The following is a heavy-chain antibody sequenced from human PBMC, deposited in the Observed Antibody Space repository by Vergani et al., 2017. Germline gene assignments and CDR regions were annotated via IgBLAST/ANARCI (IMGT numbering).Heavy chain of an antibody. Sequence: QVQLVQSGAEVKKPGSSVKVSCKASGGTFSSYAISWVRQAPGQGLEWMGGIIPIFGTANYAQKFQGRVTITADESTSTAYMELSSLRSEDTAVYYCAIPYSSGWYSGSKNAFDIWGQGTMVTVSS. J-gene: IGHJ3*02. V-gene: IGHV1-69*01. CDR1: GGTFSSYA. D-gene: IGHD6-19*01. CDR2: IIPIFGTA. CDR3: AIPYSSGWYSGSKNAFDI.